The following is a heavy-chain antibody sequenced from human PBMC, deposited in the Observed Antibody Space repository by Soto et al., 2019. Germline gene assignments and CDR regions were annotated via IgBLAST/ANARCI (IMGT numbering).Heavy chain of an antibody. D-gene: IGHD6-6*01. J-gene: IGHJ6*02. V-gene: IGHV3-23*01. CDR3: AKSSSSSSGYKDYYYYGMDV. CDR2: ISGSGYST. Sequence: VGSLRLSCAASGFTFSSNAMSWVRQAPGKGLEWVTAISGSGYSTYYADSVKGRFTISRDNSKNTLYLQMNSLRAEDTAVYYCAKSSSSSSGYKDYYYYGMDVWGQGTTVTVSS. CDR1: GFTFSSNA.